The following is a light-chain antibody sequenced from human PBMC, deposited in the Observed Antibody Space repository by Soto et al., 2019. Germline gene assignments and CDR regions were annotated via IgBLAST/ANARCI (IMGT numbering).Light chain of an antibody. CDR3: GTWDSSLSAEV. V-gene: IGLV1-51*02. CDR2: ENN. J-gene: IGLJ3*02. CDR1: SSNIGNNY. Sequence: QSVLTQPPSVSAAPGQKVTISCSGSSSNIGNNYVSWYQQLPGTAPKLLIYENNKRPSGIPDRFSGSKSGTSATLGITGLQTGDEDYYYCGTWDSSLSAEVFGGGTKLTVL.